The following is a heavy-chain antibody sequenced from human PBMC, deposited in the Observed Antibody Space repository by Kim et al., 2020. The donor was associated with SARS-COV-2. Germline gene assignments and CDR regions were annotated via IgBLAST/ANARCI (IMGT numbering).Heavy chain of an antibody. D-gene: IGHD2-15*01. CDR1: GFAFSPFW. CDR3: IRDNIQPGDL. J-gene: IGHJ3*01. V-gene: IGHV3-74*01. Sequence: GSLRLSCAASGFAFSPFWMHWVRQGPGQGLMWVSQIDSDGTIPTYADAVLGRFTISRDNAKNTPYLQMSSLRVEDTAIYYCIRDNIQPGDLWGQGVMVT. CDR2: IDSDGTIP.